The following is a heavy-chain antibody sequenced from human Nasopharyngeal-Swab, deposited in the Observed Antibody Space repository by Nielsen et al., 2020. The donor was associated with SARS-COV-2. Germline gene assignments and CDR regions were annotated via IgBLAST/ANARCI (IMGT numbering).Heavy chain of an antibody. D-gene: IGHD5-24*01. CDR3: AREIPGQMVNCDY. CDR2: IKDDGSEK. Sequence: GGSLRLSCAASGFTFSSYWMSWVRQAPGKGLEWVANIKDDGSEKYYVGSVKGRFTISRDNTKNSLYLQMNGVRGEDTAVYYCAREIPGQMVNCDYWGQGTLVTVSS. CDR1: GFTFSSYW. J-gene: IGHJ4*02. V-gene: IGHV3-7*01.